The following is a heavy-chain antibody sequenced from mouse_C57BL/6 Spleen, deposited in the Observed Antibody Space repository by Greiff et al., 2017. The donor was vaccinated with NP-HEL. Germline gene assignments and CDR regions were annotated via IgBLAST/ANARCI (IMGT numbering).Heavy chain of an antibody. V-gene: IGHV3-6*01. CDR1: GYSITSGYY. CDR2: ISYDGSN. CDR3: ARDPLEYGEPLYGNYEGVFAY. D-gene: IGHD2-1*01. J-gene: IGHJ3*01. Sequence: DVKLQESGPGLVKPSQSLSLTCSVTGYSITSGYYWNWIRQFPGNKLEWMGYISYDGSNNYNPSLKNRISITRNTSKNQFFLKLNSVTTEDTATYYCARDPLEYGEPLYGNYEGVFAYWGQGTLVTVSA.